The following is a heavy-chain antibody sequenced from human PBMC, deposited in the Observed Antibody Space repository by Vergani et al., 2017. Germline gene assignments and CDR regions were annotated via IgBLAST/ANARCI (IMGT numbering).Heavy chain of an antibody. Sequence: QVQLVESGGGVVQPGGSLRLSCVGSGVTFTDYALHWVRQAPGKGLEWVAVISYDADSKLYAESVKGRFTVSRDNSKNTLYLEMNSLRTEDTALYHCARAQFSGWYLAMNYDYGGEGTRVTVSS. CDR3: ARAQFSGWYLAMNYDY. D-gene: IGHD6-19*01. J-gene: IGHJ4*02. CDR2: ISYDADSK. CDR1: GVTFTDYA. V-gene: IGHV3-30-3*01.